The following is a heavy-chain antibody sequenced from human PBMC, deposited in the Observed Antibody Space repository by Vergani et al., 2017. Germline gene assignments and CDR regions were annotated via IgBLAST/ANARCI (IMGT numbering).Heavy chain of an antibody. V-gene: IGHV3-30*02. D-gene: IGHD3-16*01. Sequence: QVQLVESGGGVVQRGGSLSLSCATSGFTLSNYDMQWIRQGPGKGLEFVAFIQFDGSNQYYADSVKGRFTLSRDFSKNTLYLQMNSLRTDDTATYYCAKHFRGWGNDY. CDR2: IQFDGSNQ. CDR3: AKHFRGWGNDY. J-gene: IGHJ4*01. CDR1: GFTLSNYD.